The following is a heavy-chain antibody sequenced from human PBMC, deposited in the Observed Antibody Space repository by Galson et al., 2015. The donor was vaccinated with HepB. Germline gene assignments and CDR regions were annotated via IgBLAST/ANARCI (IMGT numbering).Heavy chain of an antibody. Sequence: SLRLSCAASGFTFSSYAMHWVRQAPGKGLEWVAVISYDGSNKYYADSVKGRFTISRDNSKNTLYLQMNSLRAEDTAVYYRARDSSGWPRPAEYFQHWGQGTLVTVSS. J-gene: IGHJ1*01. CDR1: GFTFSSYA. CDR2: ISYDGSNK. D-gene: IGHD6-19*01. CDR3: ARDSSGWPRPAEYFQH. V-gene: IGHV3-30-3*01.